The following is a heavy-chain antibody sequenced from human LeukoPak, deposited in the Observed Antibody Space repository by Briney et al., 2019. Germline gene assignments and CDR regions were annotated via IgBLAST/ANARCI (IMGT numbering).Heavy chain of an antibody. D-gene: IGHD3-10*01. CDR2: INHSGST. Sequence: SETLSLTCAVYGGSFSGYYWSWIRQPPGKGLEWVGEINHSGSTNYNPSLKSRVTISVDTSKNQFSLKLSSVTAADTAVYYCARTRYYYNSRSYGAPYYFDYWGQGTLVTVSS. V-gene: IGHV4-34*01. J-gene: IGHJ4*02. CDR3: ARTRYYYNSRSYGAPYYFDY. CDR1: GGSFSGYY.